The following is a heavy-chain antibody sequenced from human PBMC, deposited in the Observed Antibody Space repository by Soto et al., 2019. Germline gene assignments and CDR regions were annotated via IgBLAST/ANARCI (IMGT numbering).Heavy chain of an antibody. CDR2: IWYDGSNK. Sequence: VQLLESGGGVVQPGRSLRLSCAASGFTFSSYGMHWVRQAPGKGLEWVAVIWYDGSNKYYADSVKGRFTISRDNSKNTLYLQMNSLRAEDTAVYYCARGGGDIVLMVYANYYFDYWGQGTLVTVSS. CDR1: GFTFSSYG. D-gene: IGHD2-8*01. CDR3: ARGGGDIVLMVYANYYFDY. V-gene: IGHV3-33*01. J-gene: IGHJ4*02.